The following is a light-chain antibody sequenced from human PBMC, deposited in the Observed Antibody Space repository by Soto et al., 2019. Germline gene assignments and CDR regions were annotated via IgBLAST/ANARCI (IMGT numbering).Light chain of an antibody. V-gene: IGLV2-14*01. CDR1: SSDVGGYNY. CDR2: DVT. CDR3: RSYTTSNTRQIV. Sequence: QSALTQPASVSGSPGQSITLSCTGTSSDVGGYNYVSWYQQQPGKAPKFMIYDVTNRPSGVSNRFSGSKSGNTASLTISGLQAEDEADYYCRSYTTSNTRQIVFGTGTKVTVL. J-gene: IGLJ1*01.